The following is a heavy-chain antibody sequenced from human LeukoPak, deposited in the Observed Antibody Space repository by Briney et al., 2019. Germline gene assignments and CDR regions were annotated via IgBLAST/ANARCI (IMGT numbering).Heavy chain of an antibody. D-gene: IGHD3-3*01. CDR1: GFTFSSYG. Sequence: GGSLRLSCAASGFTFSSYGMHWVRQAPGEGLKWLAFIRYDGSNKYYADSVKGRFTISRDNSKNTLYLQMNSLRAEDTAVYYCAKDGDFWSGYYFDYWGQGTLVTVSS. CDR2: IRYDGSNK. CDR3: AKDGDFWSGYYFDY. J-gene: IGHJ4*02. V-gene: IGHV3-30*02.